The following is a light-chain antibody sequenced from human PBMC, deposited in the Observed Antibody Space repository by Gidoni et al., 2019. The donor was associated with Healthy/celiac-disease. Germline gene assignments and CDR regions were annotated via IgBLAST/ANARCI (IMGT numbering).Light chain of an antibody. V-gene: IGKV1-33*01. CDR3: QQYDNRPA. CDR2: DAS. Sequence: DIHMTQSPSSLSASVGDRVTITCQASQDISNYLNWYQQKPGKAPKLLIYDASNLETGVPSRFSGSGSGTDFTFTISSLQPEDIATYYCQQYDNRPAFSGGTKVEIK. CDR1: QDISNY. J-gene: IGKJ4*01.